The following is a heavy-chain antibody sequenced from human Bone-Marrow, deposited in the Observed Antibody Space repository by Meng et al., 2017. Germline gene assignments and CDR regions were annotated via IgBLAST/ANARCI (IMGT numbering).Heavy chain of an antibody. CDR2: ISRSESAI. J-gene: IGHJ5*02. V-gene: IGHV3-11*01. D-gene: IGHD4-17*01. CDR1: GFTFNDYY. CDR3: ARGTEYGAYNWFDP. Sequence: GESLKTPCAASGFTFNDYYMSWIRQAPGKGLEWVSYISRSESAIYYADSVKGRFTISRDNAKNSLFLQMNSLRAEDTAVYYCARGTEYGAYNWFDPWGQGTLVTVSS.